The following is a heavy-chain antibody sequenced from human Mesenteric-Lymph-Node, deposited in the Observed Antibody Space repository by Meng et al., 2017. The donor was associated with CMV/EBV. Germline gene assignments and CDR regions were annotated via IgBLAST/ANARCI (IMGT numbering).Heavy chain of an antibody. V-gene: IGHV3-21*01. D-gene: IGHD4-23*01. CDR1: GLTFRNAG. CDR3: TRGNSHAHDY. J-gene: IGHJ4*02. CDR2: ISIVGTYT. Sequence: GGSLRLSCAVSGLTFRNAGMSWVRHVPGKGLEWVSSISIVGTYTYFADSVKGRFTISRDNAENTLYLQMNSLRAEDTAVYYCTRGNSHAHDYWGQGTLVTVSS.